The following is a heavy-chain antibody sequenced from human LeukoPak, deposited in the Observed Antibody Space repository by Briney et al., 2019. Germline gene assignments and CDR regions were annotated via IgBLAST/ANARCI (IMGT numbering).Heavy chain of an antibody. V-gene: IGHV3-30-3*01. D-gene: IGHD3-22*01. Sequence: GRSLRLSCAVSGFTFSSYAMHWVRQAPGKGLEWVAVISYDGINKYYADCVKGRFTISRDNSKNTLYLQMNSLRAEDTAVYYCARALYYYDSSGYGPGFDYWGQGTLVTVSS. J-gene: IGHJ4*02. CDR1: GFTFSSYA. CDR3: ARALYYYDSSGYGPGFDY. CDR2: ISYDGINK.